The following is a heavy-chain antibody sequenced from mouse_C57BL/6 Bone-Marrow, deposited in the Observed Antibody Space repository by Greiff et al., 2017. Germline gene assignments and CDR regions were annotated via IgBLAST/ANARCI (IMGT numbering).Heavy chain of an antibody. J-gene: IGHJ2*01. D-gene: IGHD2-14*01. CDR3: ARSFGTDY. CDR2: IDPSDSYT. V-gene: IGHV1-59*01. CDR1: GYTFTSYW. Sequence: QVQLQQSGAELVRPGTSVKLSCKASGYTFTSYWMNWVKQRPGQGLEWIGVIDPSDSYTNYNQKFKGKATLTVDTSSSTAYMQLSSLTSEDSAVYYCARSFGTDYGGQGTTLTVSS.